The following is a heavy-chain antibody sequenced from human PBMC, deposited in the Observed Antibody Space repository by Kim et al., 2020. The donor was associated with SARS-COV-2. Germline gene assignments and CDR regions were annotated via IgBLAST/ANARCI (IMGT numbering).Heavy chain of an antibody. CDR3: ARDSPPGLAFWSGDQRGNAFDI. V-gene: IGHV3-21*01. CDR1: GFTFSSYS. J-gene: IGHJ3*02. CDR2: ISSSSSYI. Sequence: GGSLRLSCAASGFTFSSYSMNWVRQAPGKGLEWVSSISSSSSYIYYADSVKGRFTISRDNAKNSLYLQMNSLRAEDTAVYYCARDSPPGLAFWSGDQRGNAFDIWGQGTMVTVSS. D-gene: IGHD3-3*01.